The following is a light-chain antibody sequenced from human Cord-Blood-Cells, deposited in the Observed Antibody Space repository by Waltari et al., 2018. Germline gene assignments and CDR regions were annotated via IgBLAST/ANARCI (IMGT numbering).Light chain of an antibody. CDR2: DVS. CDR1: SSDLGGYNY. CDR3: CSYAGSYTFVV. V-gene: IGLV2-11*01. J-gene: IGLJ2*01. Sequence: QSALTQPRSVSGSPGQSVTLSCTGPSSDLGGYNYVSWYQQHPGKAPKLMIYDVSKRPSGVPDRFSGSKSGNTASLTISGLQAEDEADYYCCSYAGSYTFVVFGGGTKLTVL.